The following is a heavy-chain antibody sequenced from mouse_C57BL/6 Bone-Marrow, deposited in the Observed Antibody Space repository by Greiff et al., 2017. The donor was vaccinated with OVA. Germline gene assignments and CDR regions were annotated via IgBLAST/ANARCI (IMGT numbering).Heavy chain of an antibody. CDR2: ISSGGSYT. CDR3: ARGDYYGSSPWFAY. V-gene: IGHV5-6*01. J-gene: IGHJ3*01. CDR1: GFTFSSYG. Sequence: EVKLVESGGDLVKPGGSLKLSCAASGFTFSSYGMSWVRQTPDKRLEWVATISSGGSYTYYPDSVKGRFTISRDNAKNTLYLQMSSLKSEDTAMYYCARGDYYGSSPWFAYWGQGTLVTVSA. D-gene: IGHD1-1*01.